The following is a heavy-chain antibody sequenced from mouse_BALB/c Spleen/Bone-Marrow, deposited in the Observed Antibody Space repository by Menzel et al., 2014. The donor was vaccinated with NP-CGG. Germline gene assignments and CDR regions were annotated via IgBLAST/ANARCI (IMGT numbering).Heavy chain of an antibody. CDR1: GYTFTSYW. D-gene: IGHD2-1*01. Sequence: VKLVESGAELAKPGASVKMSCKASGYTFTSYWMYWIKRRPGQGLEWIGYINPSTGYTEYNQKFKDKATLTADKSSNTAYMQLSSLTSEDSAVYYCARKGYGNYHYYAMDYWGQGTSVTVSS. J-gene: IGHJ4*01. CDR2: INPSTGYT. V-gene: IGHV1-7*01. CDR3: ARKGYGNYHYYAMDY.